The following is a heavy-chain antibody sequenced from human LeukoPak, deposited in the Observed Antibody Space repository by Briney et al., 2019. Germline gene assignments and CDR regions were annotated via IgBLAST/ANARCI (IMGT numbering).Heavy chain of an antibody. J-gene: IGHJ4*02. CDR1: GGSISTSNYY. V-gene: IGHV4-39*07. D-gene: IGHD2-15*01. CDR2: IFYSGST. Sequence: SETLSLTCTVSGGSISTSNYYWGWIRQPPGKGLEWIGNIFYSGSTYYSPSLRSRVTMSIDTSKNQFSLKLGSVTAADTAVYYCARLPSGGSWDVDYWGQGTLVTVSS. CDR3: ARLPSGGSWDVDY.